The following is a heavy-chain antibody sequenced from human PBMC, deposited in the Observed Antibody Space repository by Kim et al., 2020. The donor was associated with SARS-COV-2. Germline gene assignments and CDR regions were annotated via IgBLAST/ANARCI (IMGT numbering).Heavy chain of an antibody. Sequence: YYAASGKGPFTISRENSKNTLYLQMNSLRAEDTAVYYCALGRYGDLNFDYWGQGTLVTVSS. J-gene: IGHJ4*02. CDR3: ALGRYGDLNFDY. V-gene: IGHV3-23*03. D-gene: IGHD4-17*01.